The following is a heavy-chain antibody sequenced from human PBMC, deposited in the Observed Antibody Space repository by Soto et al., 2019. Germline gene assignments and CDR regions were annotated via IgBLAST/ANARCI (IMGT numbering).Heavy chain of an antibody. J-gene: IGHJ4*02. Sequence: QVKLVQSGAEVKKPGSSVKVSCKASGGTFNSYVISWVRQAPGQGLQCMGGIIPMPGNANYARNFQGRVTITADESTSTVSMKLSMLRSEDTAVYYCAIGWNDFPHWGQGTLVTVSS. CDR1: GGTFNSYV. V-gene: IGHV1-69*01. D-gene: IGHD1-1*01. CDR3: AIGWNDFPH. CDR2: IIPMPGNA.